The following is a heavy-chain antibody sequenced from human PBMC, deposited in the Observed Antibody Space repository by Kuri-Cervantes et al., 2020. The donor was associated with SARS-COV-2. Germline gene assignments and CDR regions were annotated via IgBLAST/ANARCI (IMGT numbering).Heavy chain of an antibody. D-gene: IGHD6-13*01. CDR3: AKAVRRIAAARYDFDY. J-gene: IGHJ4*02. CDR2: ISSGSYIT. V-gene: IGHV3-23*01. CDR1: GFTFSSYW. Sequence: GGSLRLSCAASGFTFSSYWMSWVREAPGKGLEWVAAISSGSYITHYADSVKGRFIISRDDSKNTLHLQMDSLRGEDTAVYYCAKAVRRIAAARYDFDYWGQGTLVTVSS.